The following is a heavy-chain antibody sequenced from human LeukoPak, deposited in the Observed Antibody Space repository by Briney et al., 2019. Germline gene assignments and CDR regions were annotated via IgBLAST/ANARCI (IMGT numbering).Heavy chain of an antibody. J-gene: IGHJ6*04. V-gene: IGHV4-34*01. D-gene: IGHD4-11*01. CDR3: ARGPYSNYGIMDA. CDR1: GGSFSGYY. Sequence: SETLSLTCAVYGGSFSGYYWSWIRQPPGKGLEWIGEINHSGSTNYNPSLKSRVTISVDTSKNQFSLKLSSVTAADTAVYYCARGPYSNYGIMDAWGKGTTVTVSS. CDR2: INHSGST.